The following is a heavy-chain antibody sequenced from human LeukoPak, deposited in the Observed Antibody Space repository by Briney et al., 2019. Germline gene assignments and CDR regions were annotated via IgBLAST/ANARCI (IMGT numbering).Heavy chain of an antibody. V-gene: IGHV3-23*01. J-gene: IGHJ6*03. CDR2: ISSSGGST. CDR3: AKDNRDYYYYYYMDV. D-gene: IGHD2/OR15-2a*01. Sequence: GGSLRLSCTASGFTFGDYAMSWVRQAPGKGLEWVSAISSSGGSTYYADSVRGRFTISRDNAKNSLYLQMNSLRAEDMALYYCAKDNRDYYYYYYMDVWGKGTTVTVSS. CDR1: GFTFGDYA.